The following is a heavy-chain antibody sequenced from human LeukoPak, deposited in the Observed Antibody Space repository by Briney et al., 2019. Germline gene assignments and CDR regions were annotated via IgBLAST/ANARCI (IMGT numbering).Heavy chain of an antibody. V-gene: IGHV1-18*01. D-gene: IGHD3-22*01. CDR3: ARGSPPRVYYDRSGYYSYYFDY. Sequence: ASVKVSCKASGYTFTSYGISWVRQAPGQGLELMGSISPYNGNTIYAQKLQGRVTMTTDTSTSTAYMELRSLRSDDTAVYYCARGSPPRVYYDRSGYYSYYFDYWGQGTLVTVSS. CDR2: ISPYNGNT. CDR1: GYTFTSYG. J-gene: IGHJ4*02.